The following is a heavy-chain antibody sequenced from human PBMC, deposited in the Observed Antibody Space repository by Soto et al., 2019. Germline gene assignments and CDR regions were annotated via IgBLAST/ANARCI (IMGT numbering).Heavy chain of an antibody. CDR1: GGTFSSYA. Sequence: WASVKVSCKASGGTFSSYAISWVRQAPGQGLEWMGGIIPIFGTANYAQKFQGRVTITADESTSTAYMELSSLRSEDTAVYYCARDRCSVGSCYKGRNWFDPWGQGTLVTV. CDR3: ARDRCSVGSCYKGRNWFDP. CDR2: IIPIFGTA. V-gene: IGHV1-69*13. J-gene: IGHJ5*02. D-gene: IGHD2-15*01.